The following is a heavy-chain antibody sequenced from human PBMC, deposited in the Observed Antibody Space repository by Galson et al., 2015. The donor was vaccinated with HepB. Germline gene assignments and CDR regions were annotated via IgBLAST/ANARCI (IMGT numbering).Heavy chain of an antibody. CDR2: IYYSGST. CDR1: GGSISSYY. CDR3: ARHKKETIFGVVIGGGWFDP. J-gene: IGHJ5*02. V-gene: IGHV4-59*08. D-gene: IGHD3-3*01. Sequence: SETLSLTCTVSGGSISSYYWSWIRQPPGKGLEWIGYIYYSGSTNYNPSLKSRVTISVDTSKNQFSLKLSSVTAAVTAVYYCARHKKETIFGVVIGGGWFDPWGQGTLVTVSS.